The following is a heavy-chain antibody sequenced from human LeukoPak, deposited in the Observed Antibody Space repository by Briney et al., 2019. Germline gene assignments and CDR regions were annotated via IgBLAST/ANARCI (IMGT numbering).Heavy chain of an antibody. J-gene: IGHJ4*02. CDR1: GGSVSSYY. CDR2: IYYSGST. D-gene: IGHD6-19*01. Sequence: SETLSLTCTVSGGSVSSYYWSWIRQPPGKGLEWIGYIYYSGSTNYNPSLKSRVTISVGTSKNQFSLKLSSVTAADTAVYYCARNRAGWADYWGQGTLVTVSS. V-gene: IGHV4-59*02. CDR3: ARNRAGWADY.